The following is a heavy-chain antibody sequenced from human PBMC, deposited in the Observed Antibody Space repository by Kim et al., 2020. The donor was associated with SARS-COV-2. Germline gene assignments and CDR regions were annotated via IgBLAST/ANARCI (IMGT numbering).Heavy chain of an antibody. J-gene: IGHJ4*02. Sequence: GGSLRLSCAASGFTFSDYYMSWIRQAPGKGLEWVSYISSSSSYTNYADSVKGRFTISRDNAKNSLYLQMNSLRAEDTAVYYCARGERYYDYVWGSYRPTHLDYWGQGTLVTVSS. D-gene: IGHD3-16*02. CDR3: ARGERYYDYVWGSYRPTHLDY. CDR1: GFTFSDYY. CDR2: ISSSSSYT. V-gene: IGHV3-11*06.